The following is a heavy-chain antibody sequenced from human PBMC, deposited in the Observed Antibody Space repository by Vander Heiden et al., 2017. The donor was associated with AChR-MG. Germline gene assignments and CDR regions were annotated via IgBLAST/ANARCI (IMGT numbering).Heavy chain of an antibody. V-gene: IGHV1-46*01. D-gene: IGHD5-12*01. CDR3: AKGDGYNSYYGKDV. J-gene: IGHJ6*02. CDR2: INPSGGNT. Sequence: QGHLVQSGAEVKKPGSSVKVSCWASGYTFPTYYVHWVRQAPGQGLEWLGIINPSGGNTNYAQKVQGRVTMTRDTSTNTVYMDLSSIRSEDTAVYYCAKGDGYNSYYGKDVWGQGTTVTVSS. CDR1: GYTFPTYY.